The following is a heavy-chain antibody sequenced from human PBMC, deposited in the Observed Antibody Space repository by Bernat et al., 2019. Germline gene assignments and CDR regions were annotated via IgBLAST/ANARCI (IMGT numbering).Heavy chain of an antibody. J-gene: IGHJ6*02. Sequence: EVQLVESGGGLVKPGGSLRLSCAASGFTFSSYSMNWVRQAPGKGLEWVSSISSSSSYIYYADAVKGRFTISRDNAKNSLYLQMNSLRAEDTAVYYCAGDSGRGYYYYGMDVWGQGTTVTVSS. D-gene: IGHD2-15*01. CDR2: ISSSSSYI. CDR3: AGDSGRGYYYYGMDV. CDR1: GFTFSSYS. V-gene: IGHV3-21*01.